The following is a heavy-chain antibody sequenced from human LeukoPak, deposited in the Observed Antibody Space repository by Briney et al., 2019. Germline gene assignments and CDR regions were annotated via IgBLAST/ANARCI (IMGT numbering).Heavy chain of an antibody. Sequence: PSETLSLTCTVSGGSISSGGYYWNWIRQPPGNGLEWIGYFYHSGISYYNPSLKSRVTISVDTSKHQFSLKLSSVTAADTAVYYCARSDIWGSYRFLDYWGQGALVTVSS. V-gene: IGHV4-30-2*01. CDR2: FYHSGIS. D-gene: IGHD3-16*02. CDR3: ARSDIWGSYRFLDY. CDR1: GGSISSGGYY. J-gene: IGHJ4*02.